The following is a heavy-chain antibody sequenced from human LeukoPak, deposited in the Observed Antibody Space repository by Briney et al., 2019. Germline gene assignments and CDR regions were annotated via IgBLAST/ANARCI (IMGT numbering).Heavy chain of an antibody. D-gene: IGHD1/OR15-1a*01. Sequence: GGSLRLSCAASGFTFSTNSMNWVRQAPGKGLEWVSSISSSSTYIYYADSVRGRFTISRDNAKNSLYLQMNSLRAEDTAVYYCARDNNDYWGQGILVTVSS. CDR3: ARDNNDY. CDR2: ISSSSTYI. V-gene: IGHV3-21*01. CDR1: GFTFSTNS. J-gene: IGHJ4*02.